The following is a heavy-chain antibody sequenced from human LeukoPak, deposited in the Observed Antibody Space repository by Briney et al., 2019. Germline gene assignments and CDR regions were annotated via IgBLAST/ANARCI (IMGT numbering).Heavy chain of an antibody. V-gene: IGHV3-48*03. CDR1: GFTFSSFE. CDR2: ISSSGSTI. CDR3: ARVGYSYGYYYYGMDV. J-gene: IGHJ6*02. D-gene: IGHD5-18*01. Sequence: PGGSLRLSCAASGFTFSSFEMNWVRQAPGKGLKWVSYISSSGSTINYAESVKGRFTISRDNAENSLYLQMDSLRGEDTAVYYCARVGYSYGYYYYGMDVWGQGTTVTVSS.